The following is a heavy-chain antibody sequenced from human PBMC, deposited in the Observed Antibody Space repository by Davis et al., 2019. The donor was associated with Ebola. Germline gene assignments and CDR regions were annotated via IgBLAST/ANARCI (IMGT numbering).Heavy chain of an antibody. J-gene: IGHJ5*02. CDR1: GFTFGDYA. V-gene: IGHV3-23*01. D-gene: IGHD2-2*02. CDR2: LSGAGYDP. Sequence: PGGSLRLSCAASGFTFGDYAMAWVRQAPGKGLEWVSTLSGAGYDPYYADYVKGRFSISRDNSKDTLYLQMNTLRPEDTAIYYCARTIYPQHSRWFDPWGQGTLATVSS. CDR3: ARTIYPQHSRWFDP.